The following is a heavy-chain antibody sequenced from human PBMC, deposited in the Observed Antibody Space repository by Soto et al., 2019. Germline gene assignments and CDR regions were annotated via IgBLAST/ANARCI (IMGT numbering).Heavy chain of an antibody. CDR1: GFTFSSYA. CDR2: ISYDGSNK. V-gene: IGHV3-30-3*01. CDR3: AREGVVTPYYGMDV. J-gene: IGHJ6*02. Sequence: QVQLVESGGGVVQPGRSLRLSCAASGFTFSSYAMHWVRQAPGKGLEWVAVISYDGSNKYYADSVKGRFTISRDNSKNTLYLQMNSLRAEDTAVYYCAREGVVTPYYGMDVWGQGTTVTVSS. D-gene: IGHD3-22*01.